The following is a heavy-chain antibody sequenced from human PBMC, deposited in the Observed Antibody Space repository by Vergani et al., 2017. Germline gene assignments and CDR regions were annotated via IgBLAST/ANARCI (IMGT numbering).Heavy chain of an antibody. D-gene: IGHD2-15*01. CDR3: ASTRGACRAAYCHSYDF. V-gene: IGHV4-39*01. CDR1: GDSVISTDHH. CDR2: MDYSGST. J-gene: IGHJ4*02. Sequence: QVQLQESGPGLVKPSETLSLTCTVSGDSVISTDHHWCWIRQPPGKGLEWIGSMDYSGSTSYNPSLESRISISFETPKNQFSLRLTSVTAADTAVYYCASTRGACRAAYCHSYDFWGPGTLVGVSS.